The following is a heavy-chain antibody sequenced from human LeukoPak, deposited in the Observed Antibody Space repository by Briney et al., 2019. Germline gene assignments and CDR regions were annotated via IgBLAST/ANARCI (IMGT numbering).Heavy chain of an antibody. Sequence: GGSLRLSCAASGFTLSNYAMTWVRQAPGKGLEWVSTISSSGGSTYYADSVKGRFTISRDNSKNTVYLQVNSLRAEDTAVYYCAKDLYYDSRGTPTDYWGQGALVTVSS. D-gene: IGHD3-22*01. CDR3: AKDLYYDSRGTPTDY. V-gene: IGHV3-23*01. J-gene: IGHJ4*02. CDR1: GFTLSNYA. CDR2: ISSSGGST.